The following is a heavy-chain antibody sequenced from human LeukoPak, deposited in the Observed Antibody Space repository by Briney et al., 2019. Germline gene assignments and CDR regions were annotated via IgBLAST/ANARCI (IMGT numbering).Heavy chain of an antibody. CDR2: ISPYNGNT. Sequence: GASVKVSCKASGYTFTTYGISWLRQAPGQGLEWMGWISPYNGNTNYAQKFQGRVTMTTDTPTSTVYMELRSLRSDDTAVYYCARGRGGDSGYVALDYWGQGTLVTVSS. V-gene: IGHV1-18*01. D-gene: IGHD5-12*01. CDR1: GYTFTTYG. CDR3: ARGRGGDSGYVALDY. J-gene: IGHJ4*02.